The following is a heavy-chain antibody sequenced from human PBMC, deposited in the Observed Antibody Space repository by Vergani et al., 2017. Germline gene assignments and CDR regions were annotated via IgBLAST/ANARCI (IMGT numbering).Heavy chain of an antibody. CDR1: GGSFTSYH. Sequence: QVQLQQWGGGLLKPSETLSLTCVVNGGSFTSYHWTWIRQSPGEGLEWVGDIDHTGRPDYNPSLKSRLTMSVDKSRNQFSLTLNSVTATDTAIYFCARVNTETNGHLYYYYYMDVWGQGTAVPVS. J-gene: IGHJ6*03. V-gene: IGHV4-34*01. CDR2: IDHTGRP. D-gene: IGHD4-11*01. CDR3: ARVNTETNGHLYYYYYMDV.